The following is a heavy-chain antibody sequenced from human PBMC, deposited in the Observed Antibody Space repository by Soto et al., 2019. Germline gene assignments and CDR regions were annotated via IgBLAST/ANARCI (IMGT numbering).Heavy chain of an antibody. CDR2: IRGFSPYT. D-gene: IGHD2-15*01. V-gene: IGHV3-21*01. CDR1: GFTFRTYT. J-gene: IGHJ6*02. Sequence: GSLRLSCVASGFTFRTYTMNWVRQAPGKGLEWVSGIRGFSPYTFYAESVKGRFTISRDNAKNSLYLQMNSLGVEDTAVYYCARDRGYDAHDYYYNAMDVWGQGTTVTVSS. CDR3: ARDRGYDAHDYYYNAMDV.